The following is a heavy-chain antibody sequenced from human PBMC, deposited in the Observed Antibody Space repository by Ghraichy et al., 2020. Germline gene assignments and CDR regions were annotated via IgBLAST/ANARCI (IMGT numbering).Heavy chain of an antibody. D-gene: IGHD5-18*01. CDR2: IKQDGSEK. Sequence: GGSLRLSCAASGFTFSSYWMSWVRQAPGKGLEWVANIKQDGSEKYYVDSVKGRFTISRDNAKNSLYLQMNSLRAEDTAVYYCARVRDTAMVEDYGMDVWGQGTTVTVSS. CDR1: GFTFSSYW. J-gene: IGHJ6*02. V-gene: IGHV3-7*01. CDR3: ARVRDTAMVEDYGMDV.